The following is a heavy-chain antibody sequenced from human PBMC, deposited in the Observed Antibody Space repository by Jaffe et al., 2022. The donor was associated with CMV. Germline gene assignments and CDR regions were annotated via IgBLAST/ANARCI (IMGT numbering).Heavy chain of an antibody. J-gene: IGHJ4*02. D-gene: IGHD2-21*01. CDR3: VKDSSWIAAQRLSSRREYYFDY. CDR2: ISSNGGST. Sequence: EVQLVESGGGLVQPGGSLRLSCSASGFTFSSYAMHWVRQAPGKGLEYVSAISSNGGSTYYADSVKGRFTISRDNSKNTLYLQMSSLRAEDTAVYYCVKDSSWIAAQRLSSRREYYFDYWGQGTLVTVSS. CDR1: GFTFSSYA. V-gene: IGHV3-64D*06.